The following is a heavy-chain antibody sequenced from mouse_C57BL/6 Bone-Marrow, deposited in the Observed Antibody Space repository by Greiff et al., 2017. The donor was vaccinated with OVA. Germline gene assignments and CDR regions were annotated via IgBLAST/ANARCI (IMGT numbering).Heavy chain of an antibody. CDR3: ARWYYYGVAYDRGPFDY. V-gene: IGHV1-63*01. CDR2: IYPGGGYT. J-gene: IGHJ2*01. CDR1: GYTFTNYW. Sequence: QVQLKQSGAELVRPGTSVKMSCKASGYTFTNYWIGWAKQRPGHGLEWIGDIYPGGGYTNYNEKFKGKATLTADKSSSTAYMQFSSLTSEDSAIYYCARWYYYGVAYDRGPFDYWGQGTTLTVSS. D-gene: IGHD1-1*01.